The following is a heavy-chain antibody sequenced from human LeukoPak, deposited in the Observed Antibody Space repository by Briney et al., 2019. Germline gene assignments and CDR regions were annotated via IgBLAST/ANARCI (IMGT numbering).Heavy chain of an antibody. Sequence: GASVKVSCKASGYTFTSYAMHWVRQAPGQRLEWMGWINAGNGNTKYSQKFQGRVTITRDTSASTAYMELSSLRSEDTAVYYCAREAWHNWNDLDYWDQGTLVTVSS. CDR2: INAGNGNT. D-gene: IGHD1-1*01. CDR1: GYTFTSYA. CDR3: AREAWHNWNDLDY. V-gene: IGHV1-3*01. J-gene: IGHJ4*02.